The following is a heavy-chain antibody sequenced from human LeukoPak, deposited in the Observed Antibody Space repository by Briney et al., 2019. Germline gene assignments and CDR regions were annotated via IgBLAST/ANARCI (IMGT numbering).Heavy chain of an antibody. CDR2: ISSSSSYI. CDR3: ARDRGYSSGWYDGYYFDY. D-gene: IGHD6-19*01. Sequence: GGSLRLSCAASGFTFSSYSMNWVRQAPGKGLEWVSSISSSSSYIYYADSAKGRFTISRDNAKNSLYLQMNSLRAEDTAVYYCARDRGYSSGWYDGYYFDYWGQGTLVTVSS. J-gene: IGHJ4*02. V-gene: IGHV3-21*01. CDR1: GFTFSSYS.